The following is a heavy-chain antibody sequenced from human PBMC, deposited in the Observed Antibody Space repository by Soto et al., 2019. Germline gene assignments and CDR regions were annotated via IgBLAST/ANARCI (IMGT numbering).Heavy chain of an antibody. CDR2: IIPILGIA. CDR3: ARDCSSTSCHLYGMDV. Sequence: QVQLVQSGAEVKKPGSSVKVSCKASGGTFSSYTISWVRQAPGQGLEWMGRIIPILGIANYAQKFQGRVTINADNSTSTAYMELRSPRSEDTAVYYCARDCSSTSCHLYGMDVWGQGTTVTVSS. D-gene: IGHD2-2*01. J-gene: IGHJ6*02. CDR1: GGTFSSYT. V-gene: IGHV1-69*08.